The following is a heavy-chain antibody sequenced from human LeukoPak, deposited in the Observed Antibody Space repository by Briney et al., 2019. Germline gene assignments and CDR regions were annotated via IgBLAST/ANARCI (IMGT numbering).Heavy chain of an antibody. CDR1: GESFNTSY. V-gene: IGHV4-34*01. D-gene: IGHD6-6*01. J-gene: IGHJ4*02. CDR3: ARARSLTVRLFDY. CDR2: ISHSGRA. Sequence: SETLSLTCTFQGESFNTSYWTWIRPPPGGGLECIGDISHSGRANYNPSLKSRVTISVDMSRQEFSLKLPSVTAADTAVFYCARARSLTVRLFDYWSQGTLVTVSS.